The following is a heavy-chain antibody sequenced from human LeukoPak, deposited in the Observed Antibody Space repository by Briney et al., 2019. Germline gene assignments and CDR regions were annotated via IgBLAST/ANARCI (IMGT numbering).Heavy chain of an antibody. CDR1: GGSISSGGYY. J-gene: IGHJ4*02. CDR2: IYTSGST. V-gene: IGHV4-61*02. D-gene: IGHD3-3*01. CDR3: ARERFLEWLTLDY. Sequence: SETLSLTCTVSGGSISSGGYYWSWIRQPPGKGLEWIGRIYTSGSTNYNPSLKSRVTMSVDTSKNQFSLKLSSVTAADTAVYYCARERFLEWLTLDYWGQGTLVTVSS.